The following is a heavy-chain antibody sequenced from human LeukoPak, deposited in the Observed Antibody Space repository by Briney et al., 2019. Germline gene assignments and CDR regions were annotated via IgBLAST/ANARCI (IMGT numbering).Heavy chain of an antibody. CDR3: AKVPYGDYYFEN. CDR1: GFTFSNYA. J-gene: IGHJ4*02. V-gene: IGHV3-23*01. D-gene: IGHD4-17*01. CDR2: ITASGGST. Sequence: GGALRLSCAASGFTFSNYAMTWVRQTPGKGLEWVSAITASGGSTYYADSVKGRSTISRDNSKNTLYLQVNSLRAEDTAVYYCAKVPYGDYYFENWGQGTLVTVSS.